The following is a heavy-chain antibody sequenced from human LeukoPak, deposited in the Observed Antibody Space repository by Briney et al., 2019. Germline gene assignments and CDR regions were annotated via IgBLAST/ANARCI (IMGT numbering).Heavy chain of an antibody. D-gene: IGHD5-12*01. CDR3: ARALRYSGYQKLDY. J-gene: IGHJ4*02. V-gene: IGHV1-24*01. CDR2: FDPEDGET. CDR1: GYTLTELS. Sequence: ASVKVSCKVSGYTLTELSMHWVRQAPGKGLEWMGGFDPEDGETIYAQKFQGRVTMTEDTSTDTAYMELSSLRSEDTAVYYCARALRYSGYQKLDYWGQGTLVTVSS.